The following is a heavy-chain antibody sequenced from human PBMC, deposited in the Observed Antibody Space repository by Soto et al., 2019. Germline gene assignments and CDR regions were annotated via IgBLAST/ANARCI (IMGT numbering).Heavy chain of an antibody. CDR1: GFTFSSFE. D-gene: IGHD6-6*01. V-gene: IGHV3-48*03. J-gene: IGHJ4*02. Sequence: EVQLVESGGGLVQPGGSPKLSCAASGFTFSSFEMNWVRQAPGKGLEWVSYISNSGRIIYYADSVKGRFTISRDDAKNSLYLQMNSLRAEDTAVYYCAREWGTSIAAAFDYWGQGTLVTVSS. CDR2: ISNSGRII. CDR3: AREWGTSIAAAFDY.